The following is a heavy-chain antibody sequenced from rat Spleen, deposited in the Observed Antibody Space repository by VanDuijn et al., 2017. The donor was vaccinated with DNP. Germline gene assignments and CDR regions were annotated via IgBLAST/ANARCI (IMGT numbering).Heavy chain of an antibody. V-gene: IGHV3-3*01. D-gene: IGHD1-12*02. Sequence: EVQLQESGPGLVKPSQSLSLTCSVTGYSITSNYWGWIRKFPGNKLEWMGYINSAGNTHYNPSLKSRISITRDTSKNQFFLQLNSVTTEDTATYYCASYYYDGYYAMDAWGQGTSVTVSS. CDR1: GYSITSNY. CDR2: INSAGNT. CDR3: ASYYYDGYYAMDA. J-gene: IGHJ4*01.